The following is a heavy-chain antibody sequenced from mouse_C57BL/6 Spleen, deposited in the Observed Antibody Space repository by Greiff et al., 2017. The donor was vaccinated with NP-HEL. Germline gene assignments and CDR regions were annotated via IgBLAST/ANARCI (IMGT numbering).Heavy chain of an antibody. CDR1: GYTFTDYY. V-gene: IGHV1-26*01. Sequence: EVQLQQSGPELVKPGASVKISCKASGYTFTDYYMNWVKQSHGKSLEWIGDINPNNGGTSYNQKFKGKATLTVDKSSSTAYMELRSLTSEDSAVDYGASPGYFDVWGTGTTVTVSS. J-gene: IGHJ1*03. CDR2: INPNNGGT. CDR3: ASPGYFDV.